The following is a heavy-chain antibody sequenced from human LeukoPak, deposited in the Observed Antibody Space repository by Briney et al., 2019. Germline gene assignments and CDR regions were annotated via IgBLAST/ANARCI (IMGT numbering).Heavy chain of an antibody. D-gene: IGHD4-11*01. Sequence: SETLSLTCSVSGGSISSSNYYWGWIRQSPGKGLEWIGSVYYSGSTYYNPSLKSRLTISVDTSKNQFSLQLSSVTAADTAVYYCVRQKITTSDYWGQGSMVTVSS. CDR1: GGSISSSNYY. CDR2: VYYSGST. V-gene: IGHV4-39*01. J-gene: IGHJ4*02. CDR3: VRQKITTSDY.